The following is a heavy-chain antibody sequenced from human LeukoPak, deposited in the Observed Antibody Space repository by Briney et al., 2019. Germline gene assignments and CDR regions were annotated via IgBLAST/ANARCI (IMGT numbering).Heavy chain of an antibody. CDR3: ARDRTIFGVVFPDY. V-gene: IGHV1-2*02. J-gene: IGHJ4*02. D-gene: IGHD3-3*01. CDR2: INPNSGGT. Sequence: ASVKVSCKASGYTFTGYYMHWVRQAPGQGLEWMGWINPNSGGTNYAQKFQGRVTMTRDTSISTAYMELSRLGSDDTAVYYCARDRTIFGVVFPDYWGQGTLVTVSS. CDR1: GYTFTGYY.